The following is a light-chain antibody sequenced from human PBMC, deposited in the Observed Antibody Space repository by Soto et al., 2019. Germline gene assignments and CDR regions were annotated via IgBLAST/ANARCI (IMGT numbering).Light chain of an antibody. V-gene: IGKV1-39*01. Sequence: DIKMTQSPSSLSASVGDRVTITCRASQSISISLNWYQQEPGKAPTLLIYAASSLQSGVPSRFRGSRSGTDFTLTISSLQPEDFTTYYCQQSYTPPWTFGQGTKVDIK. J-gene: IGKJ1*01. CDR2: AAS. CDR1: QSISIS. CDR3: QQSYTPPWT.